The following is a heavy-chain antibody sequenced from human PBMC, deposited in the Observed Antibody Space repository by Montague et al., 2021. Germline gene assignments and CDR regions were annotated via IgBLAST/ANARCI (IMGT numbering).Heavy chain of an antibody. Sequence: SETLSLTCTVSRSLINSDYYCGWIRQPPGKGLEWMGGVSHGGRTYYNPSLKSRVTISVDTSNNHFSLKLSSVTAADTAMYYCARERDRYYYMDIWGKGTTITVSS. V-gene: IGHV4-38-2*02. J-gene: IGHJ6*03. CDR3: ARERDRYYYMDI. CDR1: RSLINSDYY. CDR2: VSHGGRT.